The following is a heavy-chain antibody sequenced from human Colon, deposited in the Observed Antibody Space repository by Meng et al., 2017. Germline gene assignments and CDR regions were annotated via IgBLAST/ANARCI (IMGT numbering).Heavy chain of an antibody. V-gene: IGHV4-4*02. CDR3: ARRAPLWFGELASFDS. J-gene: IGHJ4*02. CDR1: SGSFSSSNW. CDR2: IYHSGNT. D-gene: IGHD3-10*01. Sequence: QVQVQEPGPGLVKPSGTLSLTCTVSSGSFSSSNWWTWVRQPPGKGLEWIGEIYHSGNTNYNPSLKSRVTISVDKSKNQFSLKLNSVTAADTAVYFCARRAPLWFGELASFDSWGQGTLVTVSS.